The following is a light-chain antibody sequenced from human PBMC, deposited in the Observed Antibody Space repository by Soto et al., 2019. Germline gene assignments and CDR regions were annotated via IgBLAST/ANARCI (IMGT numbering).Light chain of an antibody. CDR1: KLGDKY. Sequence: SYELTQPPSVSVSPGQTASITCSGDKLGDKYACWYQQKPGQSPVLVIYQDSKRPSGIPERFSGSNARNTATLTISGTQAMEEADYYCQAWDSSTVVFGGGTKVTVL. V-gene: IGLV3-1*01. CDR2: QDS. J-gene: IGLJ2*01. CDR3: QAWDSSTVV.